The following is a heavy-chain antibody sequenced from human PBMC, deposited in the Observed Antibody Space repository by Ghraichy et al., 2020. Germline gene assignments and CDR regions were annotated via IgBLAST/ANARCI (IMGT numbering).Heavy chain of an antibody. D-gene: IGHD2-2*01. J-gene: IGHJ3*02. V-gene: IGHV3-53*04. CDR2: IYSGDST. CDR1: GFSVGTNY. CDR3: SRDRGQGYCSSTSCYAGAFDI. Sequence: GGSLRLSCAASGFSVGTNYMSWVRQAPGKGLEWVSVIYSGDSTYYADPVKGRFTISRHTSKNTLYLQMNSLRPEDTPVYYCSRDRGQGYCSSTSCYAGAFDIWGQGTMVTVSS.